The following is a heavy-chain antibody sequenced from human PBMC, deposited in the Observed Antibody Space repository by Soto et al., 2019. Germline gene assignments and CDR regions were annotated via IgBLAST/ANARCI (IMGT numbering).Heavy chain of an antibody. CDR3: ARVSPGGGYCSSTSCYARGYYYYGMDV. CDR2: ISAYNGNT. J-gene: IGHJ6*01. V-gene: IGHV1-18*01. CDR1: GYTFTSYG. Sequence: QVQLVQSGAEVKKPGASVKVSCKASGYTFTSYGISWVRQAPGQGLEWMGWISAYNGNTNYAQKLQGRVTMTTDTSTSTAYMELRSLRSDDTAVYYCARVSPGGGYCSSTSCYARGYYYYGMDVW. D-gene: IGHD2-2*01.